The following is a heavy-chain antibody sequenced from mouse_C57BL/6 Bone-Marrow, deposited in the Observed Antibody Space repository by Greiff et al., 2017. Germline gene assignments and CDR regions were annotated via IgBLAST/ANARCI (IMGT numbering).Heavy chain of an antibody. Sequence: QVQLQQPGAELVKPGASVKMSCKASGYTFTSYWITWVKQRPGQGLEWIGDIYPGRGSTNYNEKFKSKATLTVDTSSITAYMQLSSLTSEDSAVYYCAHMSSQAMGYWGQGTSVTVSS. D-gene: IGHD6-1*01. CDR1: GYTFTSYW. J-gene: IGHJ4*01. CDR2: IYPGRGST. V-gene: IGHV1-55*01. CDR3: AHMSSQAMGY.